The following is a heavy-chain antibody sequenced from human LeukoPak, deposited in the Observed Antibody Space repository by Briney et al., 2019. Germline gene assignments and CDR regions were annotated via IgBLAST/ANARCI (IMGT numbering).Heavy chain of an antibody. CDR3: AKDGYCSSTSCQGRDAFDI. Sequence: GGSLRVSCAASGFTFSSYAMSWVRQAPGKGLEWVSAISGSGGSTYYADSVKGRFTISRDNSKNTLYLQMNSLRAEDTAVYYCAKDGYCSSTSCQGRDAFDIWGQGTMVTVSS. CDR1: GFTFSSYA. V-gene: IGHV3-23*01. CDR2: ISGSGGST. D-gene: IGHD2-2*03. J-gene: IGHJ3*02.